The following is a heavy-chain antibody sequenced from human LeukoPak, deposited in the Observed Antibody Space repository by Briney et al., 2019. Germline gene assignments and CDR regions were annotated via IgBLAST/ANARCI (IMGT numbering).Heavy chain of an antibody. J-gene: IGHJ4*02. D-gene: IGHD2-2*01. Sequence: PGGSLRLSCAASGFTFSNAWMSWVRQAPGKGLEWVGRIKSKTDGGTTDYAAPVKGRFTISRDDSKNTLYLQMNSLKTEDTAVYYCTTRYCSSTSCPIAHYWGQGTLVTVSS. V-gene: IGHV3-15*01. CDR2: IKSKTDGGTT. CDR3: TTRYCSSTSCPIAHY. CDR1: GFTFSNAW.